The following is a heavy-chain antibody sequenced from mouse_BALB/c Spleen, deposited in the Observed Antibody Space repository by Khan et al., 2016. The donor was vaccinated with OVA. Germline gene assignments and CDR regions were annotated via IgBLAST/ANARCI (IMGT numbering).Heavy chain of an antibody. CDR2: IWSGGST. CDR1: GFSLTTYG. J-gene: IGHJ3*01. V-gene: IGHV2-2*02. D-gene: IGHD2-4*01. Sequence: QVQLKESGPGLVQPSQSLSITCTVSGFSLTTYGVHWDRQSPGKGLEWLGVIWSGGSTDYNAAFISRLSISKDNSKSQVFFKMNSLQANDTAIYYCARNYDYDEGLAYWGRGTLVTVSA. CDR3: ARNYDYDEGLAY.